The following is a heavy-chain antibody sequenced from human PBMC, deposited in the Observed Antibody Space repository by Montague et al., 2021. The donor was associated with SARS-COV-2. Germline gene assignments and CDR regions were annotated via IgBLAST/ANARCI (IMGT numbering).Heavy chain of an antibody. Sequence: SETLSLTCTVSGGSISSYYWTWIRQPPGKGLESIGYIYHNGSTKYNPSLKSRVTISVDTSKNQFSLKLSSVSVADTAVYYCARWGGNSADYYNYTMDVWGQGTTVTVFS. V-gene: IGHV4-59*01. D-gene: IGHD4-23*01. J-gene: IGHJ6*02. CDR2: IYHNGST. CDR3: ARWGGNSADYYNYTMDV. CDR1: GGSISSYY.